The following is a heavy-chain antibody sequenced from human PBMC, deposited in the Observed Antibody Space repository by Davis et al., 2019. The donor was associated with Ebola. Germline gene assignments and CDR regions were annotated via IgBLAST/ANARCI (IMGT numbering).Heavy chain of an antibody. CDR2: IYHSGST. CDR3: ARHAEVAGTRAFDI. D-gene: IGHD6-19*01. CDR1: GGSISSGGYS. J-gene: IGHJ3*02. V-gene: IGHV4-30-2*01. Sequence: PSETLSLTCAVSGGSISSGGYSWSWIRQPPGKGLEWIGYIYHSGSTYYNPSLKSRVTISVDRSKNQFSLKLSSVTAADTAVYYCARHAEVAGTRAFDIWGQGTMVTVSS.